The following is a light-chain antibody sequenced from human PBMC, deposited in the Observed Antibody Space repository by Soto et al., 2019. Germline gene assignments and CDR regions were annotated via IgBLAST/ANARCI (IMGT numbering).Light chain of an antibody. V-gene: IGLV1-44*01. Sequence: QSVLTQPPSASGTPGQRVTISCSGSSSNIGSNTVNWYQQLPGTAPKLLIETNTQRPSGVPDRFSGSKSGTSASLAISGLQSEDEADYYCAAWDDSLNGAVFGGGTQLTVL. CDR3: AAWDDSLNGAV. CDR1: SSNIGSNT. J-gene: IGLJ7*01. CDR2: TNT.